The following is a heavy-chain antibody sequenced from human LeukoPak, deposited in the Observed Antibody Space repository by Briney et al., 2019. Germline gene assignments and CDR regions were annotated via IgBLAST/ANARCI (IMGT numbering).Heavy chain of an antibody. CDR2: IASRTTTK. V-gene: IGHV3-48*04. D-gene: IGHD4-17*01. Sequence: GGSLRLSCAASGFTLSNYGMNWVRQAPGKGLEWVSYIASRTTTKKYADSVKGRFSTSRDIAENSVFLQMNSLRAEDTAMYYCVRDSSVTTLVPFYFDSWGQGTLVTVSA. J-gene: IGHJ4*02. CDR1: GFTLSNYG. CDR3: VRDSSVTTLVPFYFDS.